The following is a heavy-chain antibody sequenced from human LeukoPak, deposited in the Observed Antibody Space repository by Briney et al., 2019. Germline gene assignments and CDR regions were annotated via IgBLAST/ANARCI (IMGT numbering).Heavy chain of an antibody. Sequence: SLRLSCAASGFTFSSYWMSWVRQAQGKGLEWVSSISSSSSYIYYADSVKGRFTISRDNAKPSLYLQMNSLSAEDTAVYYCATYGPILEDNVLVPAAGLYGMDVWGQGTTVTVSS. V-gene: IGHV3-21*01. J-gene: IGHJ6*02. D-gene: IGHD2-2*01. CDR3: ATYGPILEDNVLVPAAGLYGMDV. CDR2: ISSSSSYI. CDR1: GFTFSSYW.